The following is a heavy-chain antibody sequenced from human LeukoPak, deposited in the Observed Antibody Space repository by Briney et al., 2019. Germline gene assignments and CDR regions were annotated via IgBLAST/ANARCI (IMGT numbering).Heavy chain of an antibody. V-gene: IGHV1-8*01. CDR2: MNPNSGNT. J-gene: IGHJ4*02. CDR1: GYTFTSYD. D-gene: IGHD5-12*01. CDR3: ARGKTGVWGHSGYDFLADDY. Sequence: ASVKVSCKASGYTFTSYDINWVRQATGQGLEWMGWMNPNSGNTGYAQKFQGRVTMTRNTSISTAYMELSSLRSEDTAVYYCARGKTGVWGHSGYDFLADDYWGQGTLVTVSS.